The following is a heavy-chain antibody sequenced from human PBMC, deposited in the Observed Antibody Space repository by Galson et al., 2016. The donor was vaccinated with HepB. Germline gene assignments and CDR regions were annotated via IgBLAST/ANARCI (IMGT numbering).Heavy chain of an antibody. CDR2: ISAHGGNK. CDR3: AKDAVPGCGRDCYSDF. V-gene: IGHV3-33*06. D-gene: IGHD2-21*02. Sequence: SLRLSCAASGFTFSDYAIAWARQAPGKGLEWVAGISAHGGNKYYVDSVKGRFTISRDNSKNTLYLQMNRLRAEDTAVYFCAKDAVPGCGRDCYSDFWGQGTLVTVSS. J-gene: IGHJ4*02. CDR1: GFTFSDYA.